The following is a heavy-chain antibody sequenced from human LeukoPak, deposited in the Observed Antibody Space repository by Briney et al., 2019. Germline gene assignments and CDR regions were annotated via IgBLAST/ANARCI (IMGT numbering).Heavy chain of an antibody. D-gene: IGHD1-14*01. V-gene: IGHV3-73*01. CDR1: GFTFSGSA. CDR2: IRSKANSYAT. Sequence: GGSLRLSCAASGFTFSGSAMHWVRQASGKGLEWVGRIRSKANSYATAYAASVKGRFTISRDDSKNTAYLQMNSLKTEDTAVYYCTRHAVPDDAFDIWGQGTMVTVSS. J-gene: IGHJ3*02. CDR3: TRHAVPDDAFDI.